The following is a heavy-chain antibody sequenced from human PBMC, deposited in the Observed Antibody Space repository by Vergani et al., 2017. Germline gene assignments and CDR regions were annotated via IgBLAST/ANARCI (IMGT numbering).Heavy chain of an antibody. V-gene: IGHV3-30*02. CDR3: AKHFRSWGIDY. D-gene: IGHD3-10*01. CDR1: GFTLRNYD. Sequence: QVQLVESGGGVVQRGGSLRLSCATSGFTLRNYDMQRIRQGPGKGLEFVAFIQFDGSNQYYADSVKGRFTLSRDFSKNTLYLQMNSLRTDDTATYYCAKHFRSWGIDYWGQGTQVIVSS. J-gene: IGHJ4*02. CDR2: IQFDGSNQ.